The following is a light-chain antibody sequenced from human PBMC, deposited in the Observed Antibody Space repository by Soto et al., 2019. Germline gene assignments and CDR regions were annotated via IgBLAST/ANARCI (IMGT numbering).Light chain of an antibody. V-gene: IGKV3-11*01. CDR1: QSVSTY. Sequence: ETVLTQSPATLSLSPGERATLSCRASQSVSTYLAWYQQKPGQAPRLLIYDASNRATGIPARFSRSGSGTDFTLTISSLEPEDFAVYYCQQRRNWPLTFGGGTKVEIK. CDR3: QQRRNWPLT. J-gene: IGKJ4*01. CDR2: DAS.